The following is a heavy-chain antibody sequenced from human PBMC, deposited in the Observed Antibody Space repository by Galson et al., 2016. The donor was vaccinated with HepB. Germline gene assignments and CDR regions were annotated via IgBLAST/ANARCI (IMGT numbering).Heavy chain of an antibody. CDR3: ARETWTWN. Sequence: SLRLSCAASGVTVSNNYMSWVRQAPGRGLEWVSVIYSGGDTYYADSVKGRFTISRDNFENTVYLQMNSLRAEDTAIYYCARETWTWNGGQGTLVTVSS. CDR1: GVTVSNNY. D-gene: IGHD3/OR15-3a*01. J-gene: IGHJ4*02. CDR2: IYSGGDT. V-gene: IGHV3-66*01.